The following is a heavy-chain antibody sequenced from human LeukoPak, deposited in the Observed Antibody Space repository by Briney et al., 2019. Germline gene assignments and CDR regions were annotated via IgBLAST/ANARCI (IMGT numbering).Heavy chain of an antibody. CDR1: GGTFSSYA. V-gene: IGHV1-69*04. CDR3: ARDGGSGSYRFDY. CDR2: IIPIFGIA. Sequence: GASVKVSCKASGGTFSSYAISWVRQAPGQGLEWMGRIIPIFGIANYAQKFQGRVTITADKSTSTAYMELSSLRSEDTAVYYCARDGGSGSYRFDYWGLGTLVTVSS. D-gene: IGHD3-10*01. J-gene: IGHJ4*02.